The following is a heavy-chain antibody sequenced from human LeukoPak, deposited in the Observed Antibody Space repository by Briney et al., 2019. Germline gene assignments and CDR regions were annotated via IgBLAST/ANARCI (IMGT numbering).Heavy chain of an antibody. Sequence: ASVKVSCKASGYSFTGHFIHWLRQAPGQGLEYVGWINPNSGATNSAQKFQGRVTMTRDTSISTAYMELSRLRSDDTAVYYCARDLDYWGQGTLVTVSS. CDR1: GYSFTGHF. V-gene: IGHV1-2*02. CDR2: INPNSGAT. J-gene: IGHJ4*02. CDR3: ARDLDY.